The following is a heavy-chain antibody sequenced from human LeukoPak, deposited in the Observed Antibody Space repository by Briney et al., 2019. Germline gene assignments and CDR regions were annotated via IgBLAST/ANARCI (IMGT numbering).Heavy chain of an antibody. Sequence: SETLSLTCAVYGGSFSGYYWSWIRQPPEKGLEWIGEINHSGSTNYNPSLKSRVTISVDTSKNQFSLKLRSVTAADTAVYYCVSGLSWFDPWGQGTLVTVSS. D-gene: IGHD3-16*02. CDR1: GGSFSGYY. V-gene: IGHV4-34*01. J-gene: IGHJ5*02. CDR2: INHSGST. CDR3: VSGLSWFDP.